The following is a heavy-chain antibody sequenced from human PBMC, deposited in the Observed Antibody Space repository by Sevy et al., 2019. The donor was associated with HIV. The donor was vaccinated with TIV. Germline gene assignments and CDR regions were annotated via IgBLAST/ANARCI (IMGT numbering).Heavy chain of an antibody. CDR1: GFTFSNAW. J-gene: IGHJ4*02. CDR2: IKSKTDGGTT. V-gene: IGHV3-15*01. CDR3: TTDSKKRGLSALLDY. D-gene: IGHD3-10*01. Sequence: GGSLRLSCAASGFTFSNAWMSWDRQAPGKGLEWVGRIKSKTDGGTTDYAAPVKCRFTISREDSKNPLYLQMNSLKTEDTAIYYCTTDSKKRGLSALLDYWGQGTLVTVSS.